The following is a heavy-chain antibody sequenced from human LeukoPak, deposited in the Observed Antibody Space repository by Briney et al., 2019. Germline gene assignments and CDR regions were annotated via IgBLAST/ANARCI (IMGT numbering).Heavy chain of an antibody. CDR1: GYTLTELS. CDR3: ARDRVGATDQDIYYFDY. CDR2: FDPEDGET. Sequence: ASVKASCKVSGYTLTELSMHWVRQAPGKGLEWMGGFDPEDGETIYAQKFQGRVTMTEDTSTDTAYMELSSLRSEDTAVYYCARDRVGATDQDIYYFDYWGQGTLVTVSS. J-gene: IGHJ4*02. V-gene: IGHV1-24*01. D-gene: IGHD1-26*01.